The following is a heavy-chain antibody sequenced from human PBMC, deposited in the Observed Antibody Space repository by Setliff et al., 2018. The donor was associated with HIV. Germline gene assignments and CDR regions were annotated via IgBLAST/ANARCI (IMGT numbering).Heavy chain of an antibody. Sequence: PSETLSLTCTVSGGSISSYYWSWIRQPPGKGLEWIGEINHSGSTHYNPPLKSRATISVDTSKDQFSLKLSSVTAADTAVYYCARGARLLTAYIDRWDYYYMRVWGKGTTVTVSS. CDR3: ARGARLLTAYIDRWDYYYMRV. J-gene: IGHJ6*03. CDR1: GGSISSYY. CDR2: INHSGST. D-gene: IGHD3-9*01. V-gene: IGHV4-34*01.